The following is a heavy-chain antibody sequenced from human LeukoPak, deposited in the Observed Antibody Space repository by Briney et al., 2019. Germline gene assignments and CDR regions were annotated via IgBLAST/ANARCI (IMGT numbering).Heavy chain of an antibody. Sequence: GGSLRLSCAASEFTFSSYAMSWVRQAPGKGLEWVSGISGSGGNTYYADSVEGRFTISRDNSKNTLYLQMNSLRAEDTAVYYCAKDVHYFRSGTYYTLDYWGQGTLVTVSS. J-gene: IGHJ4*02. CDR3: AKDVHYFRSGTYYTLDY. CDR1: EFTFSSYA. CDR2: ISGSGGNT. V-gene: IGHV3-23*01. D-gene: IGHD3-10*01.